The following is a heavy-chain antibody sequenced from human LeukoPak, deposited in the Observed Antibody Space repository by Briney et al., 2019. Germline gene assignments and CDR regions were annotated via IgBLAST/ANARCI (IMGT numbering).Heavy chain of an antibody. Sequence: PGGSLRLSCAASGFTFSSYAMSWVRQAPGKGLEWVSAISGSGGSTYYADSVKGRFTISRDNSKNTLYLQMNSLRAGDTAVYYCAKDLVVRGANDYWGQGTLVTVSS. J-gene: IGHJ4*02. CDR1: GFTFSSYA. CDR3: AKDLVVRGANDY. D-gene: IGHD3-10*01. V-gene: IGHV3-23*01. CDR2: ISGSGGST.